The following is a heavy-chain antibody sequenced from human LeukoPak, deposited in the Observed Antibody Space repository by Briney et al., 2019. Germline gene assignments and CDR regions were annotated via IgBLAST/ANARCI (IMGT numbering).Heavy chain of an antibody. CDR2: ISAYNGNT. Sequence: ASVKVSCKASGYTFTSYGISWVRQAPGQGLEWMGWISAYNGNTNYAQKLKGRVTMTTDTSTSTAYMELRSLRADDTAVYFCAREAEGSGSFGGPWGQGTLVTVSS. CDR1: GYTFTSYG. J-gene: IGHJ5*02. V-gene: IGHV1-18*01. CDR3: AREAEGSGSFGGP. D-gene: IGHD3-10*01.